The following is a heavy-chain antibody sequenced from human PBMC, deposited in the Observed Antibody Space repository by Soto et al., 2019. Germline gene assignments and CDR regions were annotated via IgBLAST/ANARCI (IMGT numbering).Heavy chain of an antibody. J-gene: IGHJ6*02. D-gene: IGHD2-2*01. CDR3: AKDLRSSTYYYGMDV. CDR2: ISGSGGST. CDR1: GFTFSTYA. Sequence: EVQLLESGGGLVQPGGSLRLSCATSGFTFSTYALSWVRQAPGKGLEWVSGISGSGGSTYYADSVKGRFTISRDNSGNTLYLQMNSLRAEDTAVYYCAKDLRSSTYYYGMDVWGQGTTVTVSS. V-gene: IGHV3-23*01.